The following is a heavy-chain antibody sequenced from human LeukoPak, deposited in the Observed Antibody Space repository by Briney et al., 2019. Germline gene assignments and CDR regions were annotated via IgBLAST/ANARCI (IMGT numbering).Heavy chain of an antibody. D-gene: IGHD6-13*01. CDR1: GFTFSSYE. V-gene: IGHV3-48*03. Sequence: GGSLRLSCAASGFTFSSYEMNWVRQAPAKGLEWVSYISSIGNTIYYADSVKGRFTISRDDATNSVSLQMNSLRADDTAVYYCARRGSSSRYYFDYWGQGTPVTVSS. CDR3: ARRGSSSRYYFDY. J-gene: IGHJ4*02. CDR2: ISSIGNTI.